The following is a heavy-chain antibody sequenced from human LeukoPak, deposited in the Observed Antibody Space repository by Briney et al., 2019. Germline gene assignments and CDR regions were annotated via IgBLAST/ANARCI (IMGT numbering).Heavy chain of an antibody. CDR1: GFTFSSYS. V-gene: IGHV3-48*01. D-gene: IGHD5-18*01. Sequence: GGSLRLSCAASGFTFSSYSMNWVRQAPGKGLEWVSYISSSSSTIYYADSVKGRFTMSRDNSENTLYLQMNSLRAEDTAVYYCAKSWIRVGSFDYWGQGTLVTVSS. J-gene: IGHJ4*02. CDR2: ISSSSSTI. CDR3: AKSWIRVGSFDY.